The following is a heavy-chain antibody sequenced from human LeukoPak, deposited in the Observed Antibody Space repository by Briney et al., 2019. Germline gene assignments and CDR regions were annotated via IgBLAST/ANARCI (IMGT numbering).Heavy chain of an antibody. CDR2: IYATGTT. D-gene: IGHD3-16*02. Sequence: SETLSLTCTVSGGSISGYFWSWIRLPAGKGLEWIGRIYATGTTNYNPSLKSRVTMSVDTSKNQFPLNLTSVTAADTAVYYCAREGGGSNRCLDWGQGTLVTVPS. CDR1: GGSISGYF. J-gene: IGHJ1*01. CDR3: AREGGGSNRCLD. V-gene: IGHV4-4*07.